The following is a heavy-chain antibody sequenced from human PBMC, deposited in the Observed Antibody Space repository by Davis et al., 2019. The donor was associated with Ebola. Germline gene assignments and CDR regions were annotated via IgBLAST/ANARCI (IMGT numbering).Heavy chain of an antibody. CDR3: ARGKWFDP. CDR1: GYTFTNYA. Sequence: AASVKVSCKASGYTFTNYAVNWVRQAPGQGLEWMGRIIPVVDTKDYAQKFQGRVTLTADKATNTAYMELSGLRFDDTAVYYCARGKWFDPWGQGTLVSVTS. CDR2: IIPVVDTK. J-gene: IGHJ5*02. V-gene: IGHV1-69*04.